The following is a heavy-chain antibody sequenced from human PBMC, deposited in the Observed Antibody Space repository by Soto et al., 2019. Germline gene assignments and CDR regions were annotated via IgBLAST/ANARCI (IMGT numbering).Heavy chain of an antibody. CDR2: ISYDGSNL. V-gene: IGHV3-30*03. CDR3: ATRYDILTEYYYYYGMDV. J-gene: IGHJ6*02. CDR1: GFTFTNYG. Sequence: GGSLRLSCAASGFTFTNYGMHWVRQAPGKGLEWVAAISYDGSNLYYIDSVKGRFTISRDKSKYTLYLQMNSLRAEDTAVYYCATRYDILTEYYYYYGMDVWGQGTTVTVSS. D-gene: IGHD3-9*01.